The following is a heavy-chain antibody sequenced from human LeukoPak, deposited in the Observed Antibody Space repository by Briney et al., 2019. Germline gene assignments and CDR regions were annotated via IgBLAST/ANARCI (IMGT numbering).Heavy chain of an antibody. J-gene: IGHJ4*02. D-gene: IGHD3-9*01. CDR2: ISTYNRNT. CDR3: ARDILTGNALGH. Sequence: GASVKVSCKASGYAFDRYVLTWVRQAPRQGVERMGWISTYNRNTIYAQKFQDRVSKTTDTSTTTAFMEVRSLRSDDTAVYFCARDILTGNALGHWGQGTQVTVSS. CDR1: GYAFDRYV. V-gene: IGHV1-18*01.